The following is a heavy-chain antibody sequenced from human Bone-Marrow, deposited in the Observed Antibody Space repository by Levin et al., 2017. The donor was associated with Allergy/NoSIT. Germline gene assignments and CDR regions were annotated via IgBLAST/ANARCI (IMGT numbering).Heavy chain of an antibody. D-gene: IGHD3-16*01. CDR3: ARVAKAFSYAYDAFDI. J-gene: IGHJ3*02. CDR2: ILFDGNDR. Sequence: LSLTCATSGFSFSTFGMHWVRQAPGKGLAWVAFILFDGNDRYHADSVKGRFTISRDNSRNPLFLQMNSLRAEDTAVYYCARVAKAFSYAYDAFDIWGQGTVVTVSS. V-gene: IGHV3-33*01. CDR1: GFSFSTFG.